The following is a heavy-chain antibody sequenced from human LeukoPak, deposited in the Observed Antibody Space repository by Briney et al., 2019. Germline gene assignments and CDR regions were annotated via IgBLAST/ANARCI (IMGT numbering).Heavy chain of an antibody. J-gene: IGHJ4*02. CDR2: IKQDGSEK. V-gene: IGHV3-7*04. D-gene: IGHD2-15*01. Sequence: GGSLRLSCAASGFTFSSYWMSWVRQAPGKGLEWVANIKQDGSEKYYVDSVKGRFTISRDNAKNSLYLQMNSLRAEDTAVYYCARAGTVVVVAATDFDYWGQGTLVTVSP. CDR3: ARAGTVVVVAATDFDY. CDR1: GFTFSSYW.